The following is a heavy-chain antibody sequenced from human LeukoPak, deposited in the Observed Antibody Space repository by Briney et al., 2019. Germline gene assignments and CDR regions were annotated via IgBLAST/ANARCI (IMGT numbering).Heavy chain of an antibody. J-gene: IGHJ4*02. CDR3: ARESRGWYCGNSDAFDY. Sequence: PSETLSLTCTDSGGSLSSYYLSWIRQPPGKGLEWIGYIYYIGSTNYNPSLKSRVNISVDTSKNQSSLKLRSVTAADTAVYYCARESRGWYCGNSDAFDYWGEGTLVTVSS. CDR1: GGSLSSYY. V-gene: IGHV4-59*01. CDR2: IYYIGST. D-gene: IGHD4-23*01.